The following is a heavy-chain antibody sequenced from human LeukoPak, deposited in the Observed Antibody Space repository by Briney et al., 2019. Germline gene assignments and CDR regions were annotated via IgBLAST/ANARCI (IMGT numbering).Heavy chain of an antibody. D-gene: IGHD1-26*01. CDR3: AKRERVGTTIGH. CDR2: ISTTGGTT. V-gene: IGHV3-23*01. J-gene: IGHJ4*02. CDR1: GFTFTSFA. Sequence: QPGGSLRLSCAASGFTFTSFAMSWVRQAPGKGLEWVTAISTTGGTTYYADSVKGRFTISRDNSKNTLYLQMNSLRAEDTAVYYCAKRERVGTTIGHWGQGTLVTVSS.